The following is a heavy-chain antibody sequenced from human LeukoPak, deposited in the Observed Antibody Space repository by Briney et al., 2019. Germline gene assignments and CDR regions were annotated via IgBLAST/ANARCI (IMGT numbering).Heavy chain of an antibody. CDR3: ARVTQLLSKWYYYYYYMDV. Sequence: PGGSLRLSCAASGFTFSSYWMSWVRQAPGKGLEWVANIKQDGGEKYYVGSVKGRFTISRDNAKNSLYLQMNSLRAEDTAVYYCARVTQLLSKWYYYYYYMDVWGKGTTVTVSS. CDR2: IKQDGGEK. CDR1: GFTFSSYW. V-gene: IGHV3-7*01. J-gene: IGHJ6*03. D-gene: IGHD2-2*01.